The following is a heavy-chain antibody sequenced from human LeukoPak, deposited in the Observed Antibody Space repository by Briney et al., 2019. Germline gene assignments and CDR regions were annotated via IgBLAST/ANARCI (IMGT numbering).Heavy chain of an antibody. CDR3: ARVKLQWELLIGFDY. Sequence: GASVKVSCKASGYTFTSYGISWVRQAPGQGLEWMGWISAYNGNTNYAQKLQGRVTMTTDTSTSTAYMELRSLRSDDTAVYYCARVKLQWELLIGFDYWGQGTLVTVSS. CDR2: ISAYNGNT. D-gene: IGHD1-26*01. J-gene: IGHJ4*02. V-gene: IGHV1-18*01. CDR1: GYTFTSYG.